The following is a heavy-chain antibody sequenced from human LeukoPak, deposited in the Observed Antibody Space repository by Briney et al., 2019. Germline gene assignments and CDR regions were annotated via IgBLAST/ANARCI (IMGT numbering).Heavy chain of an antibody. CDR1: GGSFSGYS. Sequence: SESLSLTCAVYGGSFSGYSWSWVRQPPGKGLEWVGEINHSGSTTYNPSLKSGVTISVDTSKNQFSLKLSSGTAADTAVYYCGIGPGYLGQGTLVTVSS. V-gene: IGHV4-34*01. J-gene: IGHJ4*02. CDR3: GIGPGY. CDR2: INHSGST.